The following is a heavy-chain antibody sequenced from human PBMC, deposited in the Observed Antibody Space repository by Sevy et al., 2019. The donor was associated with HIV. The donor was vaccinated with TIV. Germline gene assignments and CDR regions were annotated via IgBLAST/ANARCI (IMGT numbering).Heavy chain of an antibody. CDR1: GYTLSKLS. D-gene: IGHD3-3*01. CDR3: ATLDFWCDYPLYGMDV. CDR2: FDPEDGET. J-gene: IGHJ6*02. Sequence: ASVKVSCMVSGYTLSKLSMHWVRQAPGKGPEWMGGFDPEDGETIYAQKFQGRVTMTEDTSTDTAYMELSSLRSEDTAVYYCATLDFWCDYPLYGMDVWGQGTTVTVSS. V-gene: IGHV1-24*01.